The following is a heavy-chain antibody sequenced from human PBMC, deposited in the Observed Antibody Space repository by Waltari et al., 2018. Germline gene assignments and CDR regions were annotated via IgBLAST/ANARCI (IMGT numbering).Heavy chain of an antibody. Sequence: QLQLQESGPGLVKPSETLSLTCTVSGGSISSSSYYWGWIRQPPGKGLEWIGSSYYSVSTYYNPSLKSRVTISVDTSKNQFSLKLSSVTAADTAVYYCASLLYCGGDCYTNDYWGQGTLVTVSS. J-gene: IGHJ4*02. CDR3: ASLLYCGGDCYTNDY. V-gene: IGHV4-39*01. CDR1: GGSISSSSYY. D-gene: IGHD2-21*01. CDR2: SYYSVST.